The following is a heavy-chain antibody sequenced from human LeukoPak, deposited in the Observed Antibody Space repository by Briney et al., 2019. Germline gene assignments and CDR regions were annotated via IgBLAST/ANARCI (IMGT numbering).Heavy chain of an antibody. V-gene: IGHV4-59*01. CDR3: ARFDYVSYGYFDY. CDR2: IYYSGST. Sequence: SETLSLTCTVSGDSISGYYWSWIRQPPGKGLEWIGYIYYSGSTNYNPSHKSRVPISVDTSKHQFSLELSSVTAADTAVYYCARFDYVSYGYFDYWGQGTLVTVSS. CDR1: GDSISGYY. D-gene: IGHD3-16*01. J-gene: IGHJ4*02.